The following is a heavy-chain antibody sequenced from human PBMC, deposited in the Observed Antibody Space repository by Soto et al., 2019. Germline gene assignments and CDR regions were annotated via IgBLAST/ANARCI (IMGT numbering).Heavy chain of an antibody. CDR2: INDSGNI. V-gene: IGHV4-34*01. CDR3: ARMGLHLGELSRNWFDP. CDR1: AGSLSGYQ. J-gene: IGHJ5*02. Sequence: SETRSLTCAVYAGSLSGYQWTWIRQTPERELEWIGEINDSGNINYNPSLKSRGTILADTAKKQISLRLSSVTAADTAVYYCARMGLHLGELSRNWFDPWGQGTLVTVSS. D-gene: IGHD3-16*02.